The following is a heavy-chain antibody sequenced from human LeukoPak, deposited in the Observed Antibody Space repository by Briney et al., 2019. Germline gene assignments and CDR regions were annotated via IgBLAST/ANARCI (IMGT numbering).Heavy chain of an antibody. CDR2: INIGGTNT. CDR3: ATDGAGFDT. CDR1: GFTFITYA. J-gene: IGHJ5*02. Sequence: GGSLRLSCSASGFTFITYAMSWVRQAPGKGLEWLSYINIGGTNTHYADSVKGRFTISRDNAKKSLYLEMNNLRAEDTAVYYCATDGAGFDTWGQGVLVTVSS. V-gene: IGHV3-11*01.